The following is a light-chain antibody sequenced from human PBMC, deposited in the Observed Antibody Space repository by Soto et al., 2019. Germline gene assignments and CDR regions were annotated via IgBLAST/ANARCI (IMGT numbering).Light chain of an antibody. CDR2: AAS. J-gene: IGKJ1*01. CDR1: QNINAY. CDR3: QQCFSLPPT. Sequence: DIQLTQSPSSLSASVGDRVTITCRSSQNINAYLNWYQQKAGKAPELLIYAASNLQRGVPSRFSGSGSGTEFTLTISNLQPDDFAVYYCQQCFSLPPTFGHGTKVDIK. V-gene: IGKV1-39*01.